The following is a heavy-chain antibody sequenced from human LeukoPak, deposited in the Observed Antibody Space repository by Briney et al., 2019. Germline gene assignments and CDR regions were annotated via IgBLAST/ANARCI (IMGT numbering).Heavy chain of an antibody. J-gene: IGHJ5*02. Sequence: GASVTVSCTVSGYTLTELSMHWVRQAPGKGLEWMGGFDPEDGETIYAQKFQGRVTMTEDTSTDTAYMELSSLRSEDTAVYYCATANYGSGFHNWFDPWGQGTLVTVSS. CDR2: FDPEDGET. V-gene: IGHV1-24*01. CDR1: GYTLTELS. D-gene: IGHD3-10*01. CDR3: ATANYGSGFHNWFDP.